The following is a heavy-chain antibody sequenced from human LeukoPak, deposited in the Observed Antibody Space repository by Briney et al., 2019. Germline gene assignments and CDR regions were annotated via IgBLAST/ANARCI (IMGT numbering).Heavy chain of an antibody. J-gene: IGHJ4*02. CDR1: GDSFSYFY. V-gene: IGHV4-59*08. Sequence: PSETLSLTCTVSGDSFSYFYWSWIRQPPGKGLEWIGYIYNSGSTNYNPSLKSRVTISLDTSKNQFSLKLSSVTAADTAVYYCARVGYYFDYWGQGTLVTVSS. CDR2: IYNSGST. CDR3: ARVGYYFDY.